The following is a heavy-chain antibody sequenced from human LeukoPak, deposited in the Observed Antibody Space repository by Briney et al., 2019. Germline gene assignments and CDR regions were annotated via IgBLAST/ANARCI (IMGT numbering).Heavy chain of an antibody. CDR3: ARRGSSGYYWLFDY. V-gene: IGHV4-34*01. D-gene: IGHD3-22*01. CDR2: INHSGST. J-gene: IGHJ4*02. Sequence: PSETLSLTCAVYGGSFSGYYWSWIRQPPGKGLEWIGEINHSGSTNYNPSLKSRVTISVDTSKNQFSLKLSSVTAADTAVYYCARRGSSGYYWLFDYWGQGTLVTVSS. CDR1: GGSFSGYY.